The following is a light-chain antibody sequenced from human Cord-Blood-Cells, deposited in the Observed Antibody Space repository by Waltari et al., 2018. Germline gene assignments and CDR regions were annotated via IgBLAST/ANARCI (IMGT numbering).Light chain of an antibody. J-gene: IGKJ1*01. V-gene: IGKV1-39*01. CDR2: AAS. CDR1: QSTNSY. Sequence: EIQLTQSPSYLSASVGARVTITCRASQSTNSYLNLYQQKPGKAPKLLNYAASSLHSEVPSRFSGSGYATDFTHTISSLQTKDFATYYCQHSYSTPRTFGQATKVEIK. CDR3: QHSYSTPRT.